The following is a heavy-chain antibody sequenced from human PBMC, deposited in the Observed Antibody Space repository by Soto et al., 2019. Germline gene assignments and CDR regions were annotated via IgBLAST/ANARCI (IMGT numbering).Heavy chain of an antibody. D-gene: IGHD3-22*01. CDR2: ISPYDGNT. J-gene: IGHJ6*02. CDR3: ARGGYYDSSGSPNYHYYGMNV. Sequence: QVQLVQSGGEVKKPGASVKVSCKASGYTFSSYGINWVRQAPGQGLEWLGWISPYDGNTKYAQILQGRVSMTTDTSTKTAYMEVRSLRSDDTAVYYCARGGYYDSSGSPNYHYYGMNVWGQGTTVTVSS. CDR1: GYTFSSYG. V-gene: IGHV1-18*01.